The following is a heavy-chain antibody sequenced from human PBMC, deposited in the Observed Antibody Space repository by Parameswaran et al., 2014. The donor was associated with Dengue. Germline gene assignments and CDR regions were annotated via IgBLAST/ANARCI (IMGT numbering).Heavy chain of an antibody. D-gene: IGHD1-1*01. J-gene: IGHJ4*02. Sequence: VRQGSREGAWSGVSAISGSGGSTYYADSVKGRFTISRDNSKNTLYLRVNSLRAEDTAVYYCAVRNDPGFDYWGQGTLVTVSS. V-gene: IGHV3-23*01. CDR3: AVRNDPGFDY. CDR2: ISGSGGST.